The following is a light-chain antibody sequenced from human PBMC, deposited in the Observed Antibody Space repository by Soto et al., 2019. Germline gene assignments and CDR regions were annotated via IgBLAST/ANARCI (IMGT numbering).Light chain of an antibody. CDR2: EIN. CDR1: SSDVGGYDS. CDR3: CSSVGSPNLV. J-gene: IGLJ2*01. V-gene: IGLV2-23*02. Sequence: QSALTQPASVSGSPGQSITISCTGTSSDVGGYDSVSWYQQHPGKAPTLMIYEINKRPLGVSNRFSGSKSGNTASLTISGLHADDDADYYCCSSVGSPNLVFGGGTKLTVL.